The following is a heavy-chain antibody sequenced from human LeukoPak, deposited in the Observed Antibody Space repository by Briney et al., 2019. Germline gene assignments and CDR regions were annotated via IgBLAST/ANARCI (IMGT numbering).Heavy chain of an antibody. V-gene: IGHV4-4*09. Sequence: PSETLSLTCTVSGGSISSYYWSWIRQPPGKGLEWIGYIYTSGSTNYNPSLKSRVTISVDMSKNQFSLKLSSVTAADTAVYYCARVIGSSSEYYFDYWGQGTLVTVSS. D-gene: IGHD6-6*01. J-gene: IGHJ4*02. CDR2: IYTSGST. CDR3: ARVIGSSSEYYFDY. CDR1: GGSISSYY.